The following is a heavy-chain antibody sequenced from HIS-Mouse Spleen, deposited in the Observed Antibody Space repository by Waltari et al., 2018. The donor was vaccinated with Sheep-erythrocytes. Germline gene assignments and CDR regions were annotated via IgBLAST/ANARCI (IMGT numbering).Heavy chain of an antibody. J-gene: IGHJ2*01. V-gene: IGHV4-31*03. D-gene: IGHD3-10*01. CDR2: IYYSGST. Sequence: QVQLQESGPGLVKPSQTLSLTCTVSGGSLSSVGYYWSWIRQHPGKGLEWIGYIYYSGSTYYNPSLKSRVTISVDTSKNQFSLKLSSVTAADTAVYYCARLITMVRGVTWYFDLWGRGTLVTVSS. CDR3: ARLITMVRGVTWYFDL. CDR1: GGSLSSVGYY.